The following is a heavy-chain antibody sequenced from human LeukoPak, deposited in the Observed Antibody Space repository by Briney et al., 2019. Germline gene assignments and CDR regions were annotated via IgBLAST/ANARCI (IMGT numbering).Heavy chain of an antibody. D-gene: IGHD3-16*01. CDR3: ARDRGGEFDY. CDR2: ISGSGDST. V-gene: IGHV3-23*01. J-gene: IGHJ4*02. Sequence: PGGSLRLSCAASGFTFSSNAMSWVRQAPGKGLEWVSAISGSGDSTYYADSVKGRFTISRDNSKNTLYLQMNSLRADDTAVFYCARDRGGEFDYWGQGTLVTVSS. CDR1: GFTFSSNA.